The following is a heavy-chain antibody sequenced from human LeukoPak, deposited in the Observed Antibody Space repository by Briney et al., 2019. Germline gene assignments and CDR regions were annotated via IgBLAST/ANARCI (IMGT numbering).Heavy chain of an antibody. Sequence: GGSLRLSCAASGFTFSNAWMSWVRQAPGKGLEWVSRIKSKTDGGTTDYAAPVKGRFTISRDDSKNTLYLQMNSLKTEDTAVYYCTTDSSSEGYWGQGTLVTVSS. J-gene: IGHJ4*02. CDR1: GFTFSNAW. CDR2: IKSKTDGGTT. CDR3: TTDSSSEGY. D-gene: IGHD1-26*01. V-gene: IGHV3-15*01.